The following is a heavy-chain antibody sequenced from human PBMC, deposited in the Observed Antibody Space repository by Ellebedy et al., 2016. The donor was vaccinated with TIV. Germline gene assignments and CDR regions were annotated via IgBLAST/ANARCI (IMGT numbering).Heavy chain of an antibody. CDR1: GFTVSNNY. V-gene: IGHV3-53*01. D-gene: IGHD6-6*01. CDR3: ASGIATRRWGAFDN. J-gene: IGHJ4*02. Sequence: GGSLRLSXVVSGFTVSNNYMTWVRQAPGKGLEWVSVIFSDGSTYYADSVKGRFTISRDHFKNTLSLQMNSLRADDTAVYYCASGIATRRWGAFDNWGQGSLVTVSS. CDR2: IFSDGST.